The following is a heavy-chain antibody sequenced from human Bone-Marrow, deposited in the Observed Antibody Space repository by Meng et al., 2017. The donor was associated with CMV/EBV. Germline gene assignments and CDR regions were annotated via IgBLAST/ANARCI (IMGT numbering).Heavy chain of an antibody. Sequence: LSGFALSTSGVGVGWIRQPPGKALEWLALIYWNDDKRYSPSLKSRLTITKDTSKNQVVLTMTNMDPVDTATYYCAHSQGLSGYYHFDYWGQGTLVTVSS. V-gene: IGHV2-5*01. J-gene: IGHJ4*02. D-gene: IGHD3-22*01. CDR1: GFALSTSGVG. CDR3: AHSQGLSGYYHFDY. CDR2: IYWNDDK.